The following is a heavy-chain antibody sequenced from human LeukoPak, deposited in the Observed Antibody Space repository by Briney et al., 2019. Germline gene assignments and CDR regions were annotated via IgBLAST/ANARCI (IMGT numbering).Heavy chain of an antibody. V-gene: IGHV4-61*01. CDR2: IYYSGST. CDR1: GGSISSSSYY. Sequence: SETLSLTCTVSGGSISSSSYYWGWIRQPPGKGLEWIGYIYYSGSTNYNPSLKSRVTISVDTSKNQFSLKLSSVTAADTAVYYCAREDYYGSGSYYFDYWGQGTLVTVSS. J-gene: IGHJ4*02. CDR3: AREDYYGSGSYYFDY. D-gene: IGHD3-10*01.